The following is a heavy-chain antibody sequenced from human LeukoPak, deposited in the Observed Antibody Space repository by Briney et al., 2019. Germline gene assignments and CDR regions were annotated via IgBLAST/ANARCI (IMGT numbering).Heavy chain of an antibody. CDR1: GFTFSSYW. Sequence: GGPLRLSCAASGFTFSSYWMSWVRQAPGKGLEWVANIKQDGSEKYYVDSVKGRFTISRDNAKNSLYLQMNSLRAEDTAVYYCARGRDLGDLDYWGQGTLVTVSS. V-gene: IGHV3-7*01. CDR2: IKQDGSEK. J-gene: IGHJ4*02. CDR3: ARGRDLGDLDY. D-gene: IGHD3-3*01.